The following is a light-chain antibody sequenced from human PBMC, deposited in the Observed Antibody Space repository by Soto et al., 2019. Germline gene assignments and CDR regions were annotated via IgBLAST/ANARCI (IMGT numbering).Light chain of an antibody. CDR2: GTS. CDR1: QSLTSRY. CDR3: QQYHSSPRT. V-gene: IGKV3-20*01. Sequence: EIVLTQSPGTLSLSPGERATLSCRASQSLTSRYLAWYRQKPGQAPRLLIYGTSSRATGIPDRFSGSGSRTDFTLTISRLEPEDFAVYYCQQYHSSPRTFGQGTKVDIK. J-gene: IGKJ1*01.